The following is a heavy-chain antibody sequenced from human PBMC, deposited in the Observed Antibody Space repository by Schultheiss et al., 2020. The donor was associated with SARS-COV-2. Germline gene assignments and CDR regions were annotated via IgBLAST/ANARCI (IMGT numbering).Heavy chain of an antibody. D-gene: IGHD5-18*01. CDR1: GFTFSSYG. V-gene: IGHV3-30*02. J-gene: IGHJ4*02. CDR2: IWYDGSNK. Sequence: GESLKISCAASGFTFSSYGMHWVRQAPGKGLEWVAVIWYDGSNKYYADSVKGRFTISRDNSKNTLYLQMNSLRAEDTAVYYCAKGRGYSYGSFFDYWGQGTLVTVSS. CDR3: AKGRGYSYGSFFDY.